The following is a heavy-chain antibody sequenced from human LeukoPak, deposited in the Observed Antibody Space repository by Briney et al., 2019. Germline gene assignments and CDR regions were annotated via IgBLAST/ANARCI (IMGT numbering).Heavy chain of an antibody. J-gene: IGHJ5*02. D-gene: IGHD6-13*01. CDR2: IIPIFGTA. CDR3: ARAGAAAGQRYNWFDP. V-gene: IGHV1-69*06. Sequence: EASVKVSCKASGGTFSSYAISWVRQAPGHGLEWTGGIIPIFGTANYAQKFQGRVTITADKSTSTAYMELSSLRSEDTAVYYCARAGAAAGQRYNWFDPWGQGTLVTVSS. CDR1: GGTFSSYA.